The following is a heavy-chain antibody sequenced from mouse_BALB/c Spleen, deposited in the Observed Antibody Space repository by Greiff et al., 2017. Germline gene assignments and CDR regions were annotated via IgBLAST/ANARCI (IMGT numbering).Heavy chain of an antibody. D-gene: IGHD2-2*01. CDR2: ISSGGSYT. J-gene: IGHJ4*01. CDR3: ARDMATRGVDY. Sequence: EVKLMESGGGLVKPGGSLKLSCAASGFTFSSYAMSWVRQSPEKRLEWVAEISSGGSYTYYPDTVTGRFTISRDNAKNTLYLEMSSLRSEDTAMYYCARDMATRGVDYWGQGTSVTVSS. CDR1: GFTFSSYA. V-gene: IGHV5-9-4*01.